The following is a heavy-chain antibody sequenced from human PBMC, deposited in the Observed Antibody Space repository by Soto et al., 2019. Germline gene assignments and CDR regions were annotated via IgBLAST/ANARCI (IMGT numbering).Heavy chain of an antibody. V-gene: IGHV3-23*01. D-gene: IGHD5-18*01. Sequence: EVQLLESGGGLVQPGGSLRLSCAASGFTFSSYAMSWVRQAPGKGLEWVSAISGSGGSTYSADSVKGRFTISRDNSKNTLDLQMNSLRAEDTAVYYCPKTPYGYSYGLAYVDYLGQGALVTVSA. J-gene: IGHJ4*02. CDR2: ISGSGGST. CDR1: GFTFSSYA. CDR3: PKTPYGYSYGLAYVDY.